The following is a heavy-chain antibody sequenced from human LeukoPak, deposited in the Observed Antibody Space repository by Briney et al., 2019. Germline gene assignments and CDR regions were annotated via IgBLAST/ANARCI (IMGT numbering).Heavy chain of an antibody. V-gene: IGHV3-33*01. CDR1: GFTFSSYG. Sequence: PGGSLRLSCAASGFTFSSYGMHWVRQAPGKGLEWVAVIWYDGSNKYYADSVKGRFTISRDNSNNTLYLQMNSLRAEDTAVYYCARDTRETPFDYWGQGTLVTVSS. J-gene: IGHJ4*02. D-gene: IGHD5-24*01. CDR3: ARDTRETPFDY. CDR2: IWYDGSNK.